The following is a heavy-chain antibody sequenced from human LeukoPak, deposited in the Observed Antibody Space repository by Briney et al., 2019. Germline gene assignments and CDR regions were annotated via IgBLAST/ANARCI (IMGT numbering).Heavy chain of an antibody. CDR3: ARAASLRYGDYVLGY. J-gene: IGHJ4*02. CDR2: ISAYNGNT. Sequence: ASVKVSCKASGYTFTSYGISWVRQAPGQGLEWMGWISAYNGNTNYAQKLQGRVTMTTDTSTSTAYMELRSLRSDDTAVYYCARAASLRYGDYVLGYWGQGTVVTVSS. D-gene: IGHD4-17*01. V-gene: IGHV1-18*01. CDR1: GYTFTSYG.